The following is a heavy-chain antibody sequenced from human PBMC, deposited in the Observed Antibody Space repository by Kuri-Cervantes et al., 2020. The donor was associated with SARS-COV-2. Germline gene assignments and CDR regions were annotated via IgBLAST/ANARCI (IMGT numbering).Heavy chain of an antibody. V-gene: IGHV4-59*01. J-gene: IGHJ2*01. CDR2: IYYSGST. CDR3: ARREYWYFDL. CDR1: GGSFSGYY. D-gene: IGHD1-26*01. Sequence: SEPLSLTCAVYGGSFSGYYWSWIRQPPGKGLEWIGYIYYSGSTNYNPSLKSRVTISVDTSKNQFSLKLNSVTAADTAVYYCARREYWYFDLWGRGTLVTVSS.